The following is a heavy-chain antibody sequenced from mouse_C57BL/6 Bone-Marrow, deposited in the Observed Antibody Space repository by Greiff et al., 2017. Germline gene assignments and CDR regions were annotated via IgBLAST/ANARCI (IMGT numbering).Heavy chain of an antibody. Sequence: VKLQESGAELVKPGASVKISCKASGYAFSSYWMNWVKQRPGKGLEWIGQIYPGDGDTNYNGKFKGKATLTADKSSSTAYMQLSSLTSEDSAVYFCANDGYSPFDYWGQGTTLTVSS. D-gene: IGHD2-3*01. CDR1: GYAFSSYW. J-gene: IGHJ2*01. V-gene: IGHV1-80*01. CDR2: IYPGDGDT. CDR3: ANDGYSPFDY.